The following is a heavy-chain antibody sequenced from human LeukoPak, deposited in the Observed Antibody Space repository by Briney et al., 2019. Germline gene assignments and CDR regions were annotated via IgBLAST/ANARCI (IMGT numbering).Heavy chain of an antibody. V-gene: IGHV3-7*01. CDR1: GFPFSSYW. D-gene: IGHD3-22*01. J-gene: IGHJ4*02. Sequence: GSLRLSCAASGFPFSSYWMSWVRQAPGKGLEWVANIKQDGSEKYYVDSVKGRFTISRDNAKNSLYLQMNSLRAEDTAVYYCARGTYYYDSSGYYLYYWGQGTLVTVSS. CDR2: IKQDGSEK. CDR3: ARGTYYYDSSGYYLYY.